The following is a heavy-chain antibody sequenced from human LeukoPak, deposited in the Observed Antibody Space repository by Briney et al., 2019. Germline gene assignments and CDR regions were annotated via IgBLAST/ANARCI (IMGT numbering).Heavy chain of an antibody. CDR2: INHSGST. V-gene: IGHV4-34*01. Sequence: PSETLSLTCAVYGGSFSGYYWSWIRQPPGKGLEWIGEINHSGSTNYNPSLKSRVTISVDTSKNQFSPKLSSVTAADTAVYYCARKPGDSSGYSYYFDYWGQGTLVTVSS. J-gene: IGHJ4*02. CDR1: GGSFSGYY. D-gene: IGHD3-22*01. CDR3: ARKPGDSSGYSYYFDY.